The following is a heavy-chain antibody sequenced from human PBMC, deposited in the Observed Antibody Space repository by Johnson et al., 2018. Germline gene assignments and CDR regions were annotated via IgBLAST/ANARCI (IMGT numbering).Heavy chain of an antibody. Sequence: QVQLVQSGGGVAQPGNSLRLSCAASGFTFSSYAMHWVRQAPGKGLEWVALISYDETSKYYSDSVKGRFAISRGNSEDRLYLQMNRLRPEDTAVYYCARDQGVIAATAPRRHMDVWGKGTTVTVSS. V-gene: IGHV3-30*09. CDR2: ISYDETSK. CDR3: ARDQGVIAATAPRRHMDV. CDR1: GFTFSSYA. D-gene: IGHD2-15*01. J-gene: IGHJ6*03.